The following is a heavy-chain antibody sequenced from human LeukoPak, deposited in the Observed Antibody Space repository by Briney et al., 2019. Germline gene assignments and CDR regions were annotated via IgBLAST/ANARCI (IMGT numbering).Heavy chain of an antibody. CDR1: GYTFTSYA. V-gene: IGHV1-3*01. CDR3: ARPKGFRNNWFDP. J-gene: IGHJ5*02. CDR2: INAGNGNT. D-gene: IGHD3-10*01. Sequence: GAPVKVSCKASGYTFTSYAMHWVRQAPGQRLEWMGWINAGNGNTKYSQKFQGRVTITRDTSASTAYMELSSLRSEDTAVYYCARPKGFRNNWFDPWGQGTLVTVSS.